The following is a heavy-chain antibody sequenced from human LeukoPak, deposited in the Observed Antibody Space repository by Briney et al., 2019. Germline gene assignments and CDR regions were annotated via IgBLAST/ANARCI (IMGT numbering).Heavy chain of an antibody. J-gene: IGHJ4*02. V-gene: IGHV3-23*01. CDR1: GFTFSSYA. CDR3: AKVPDVATIYFDS. Sequence: PGGSLRLSCAASGFTFSSYAMSWVRQAPGKGLEWVSAISGSGGSTYYADSVKGRFTISRGNSKNTLYLQMNSLRAEDTAVYYCAKVPDVATIYFDSWGQGILVTVSS. CDR2: ISGSGGST. D-gene: IGHD5-24*01.